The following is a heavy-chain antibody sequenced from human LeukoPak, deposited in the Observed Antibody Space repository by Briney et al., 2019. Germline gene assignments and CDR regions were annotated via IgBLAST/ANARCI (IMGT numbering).Heavy chain of an antibody. V-gene: IGHV4-61*02. J-gene: IGHJ4*02. CDR3: ARDGPSSRSYYVY. CDR1: GGSISSGSYY. D-gene: IGHD1-26*01. Sequence: PSQALSLTCTVSGGSISSGSYYWSWIRQPAGKGLEWIGRIYTSGSTNYNPSLKSRVTISVDTSKNQFSLKLSSVTAADTAVYYCARDGPSSRSYYVYWGQGTLVTVSS. CDR2: IYTSGST.